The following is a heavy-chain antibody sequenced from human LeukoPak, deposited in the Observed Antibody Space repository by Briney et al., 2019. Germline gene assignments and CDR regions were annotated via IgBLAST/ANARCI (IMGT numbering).Heavy chain of an antibody. CDR2: INTNTGNP. V-gene: IGHV7-4-1*02. CDR3: ARSIPVAAAGNDY. CDR1: GYTFTSYD. D-gene: IGHD6-13*01. Sequence: ASAKVSCKASGYTFTSYDINWVRQATGQGLEWMGWINTNTGNPTYAQGFTGRFVFSLDTSVSTAYLQISSLKAEDTAVYYCARSIPVAAAGNDYWGQGTLVTVSS. J-gene: IGHJ4*02.